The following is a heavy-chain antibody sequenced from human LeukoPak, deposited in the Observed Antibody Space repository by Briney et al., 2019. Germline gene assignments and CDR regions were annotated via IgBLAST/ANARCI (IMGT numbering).Heavy chain of an antibody. D-gene: IGHD3-10*01. J-gene: IGHJ4*02. CDR3: AKVFGSGSYYAFDY. Sequence: PGGSLRLSCAASGFTFSSYGMSWVRQAPGKGLEWVSAISGSGGSTYYADSVKGRFTISRDNSKNTLYLQMNSLRAEDTAVYYCAKVFGSGSYYAFDYWGQGTLVTVSS. V-gene: IGHV3-23*01. CDR2: ISGSGGST. CDR1: GFTFSSYG.